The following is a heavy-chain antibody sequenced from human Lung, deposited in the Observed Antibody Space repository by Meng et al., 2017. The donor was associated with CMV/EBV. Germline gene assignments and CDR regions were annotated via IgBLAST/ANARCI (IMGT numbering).Heavy chain of an antibody. D-gene: IGHD2-8*02. CDR3: ARGTAPNDY. Sequence: ETLSLTCAASGFTFSSYWMTWVRQAPGKGLEWVANIKQDGSEKYYVESVKGRFTISRDNAKNSLYLQMNSLRVEDTAMYYCARGTAPNDYWGQG. CDR2: IKQDGSEK. J-gene: IGHJ4*02. V-gene: IGHV3-7*01. CDR1: GFTFSSYW.